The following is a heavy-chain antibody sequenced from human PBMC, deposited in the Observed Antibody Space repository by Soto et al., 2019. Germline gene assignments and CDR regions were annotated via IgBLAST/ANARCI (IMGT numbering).Heavy chain of an antibody. D-gene: IGHD7-27*01. CDR2: ISSTTNYI. CDR1: GFTFTRDS. V-gene: IGHV3-21*06. CDR3: ARMGLWGKLTDL. J-gene: IGHJ4*02. Sequence: GGSLRLSCAASGFTFTRDSMNWVRQAPGKGLEWVSSISSTTNYIYYGDSMKGRFTISRDNAKNSLYLEMNSLRAEDTAVYYCARMGLWGKLTDLWGQGTSVTVSS.